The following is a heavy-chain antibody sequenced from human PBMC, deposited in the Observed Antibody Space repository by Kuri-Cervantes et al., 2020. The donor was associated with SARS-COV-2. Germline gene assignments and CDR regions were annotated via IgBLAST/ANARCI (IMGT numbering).Heavy chain of an antibody. Sequence: GESLKISCAASGFTFSDYYMSWIRQAPGKGLEWVSYISSSSYTNYADSVKGRFTISRDNAKNSLYLQMNSLRAGDTAVYYCARHPYYDFWSGYTEYNWFDPWGQGTLVTVSS. CDR1: GFTFSDYY. CDR3: ARHPYYDFWSGYTEYNWFDP. CDR2: ISSSSYT. J-gene: IGHJ5*02. D-gene: IGHD3-3*01. V-gene: IGHV3-11*03.